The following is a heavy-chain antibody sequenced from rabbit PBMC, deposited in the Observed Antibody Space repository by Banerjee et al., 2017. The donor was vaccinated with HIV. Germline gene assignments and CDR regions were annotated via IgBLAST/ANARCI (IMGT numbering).Heavy chain of an antibody. CDR1: GFDFSSYG. Sequence: QLEESGGDLVKPGGSLKLSCKASGFDFSSYGVSWVRQAPGKGLEWIGYIDPIFGNTYYASWVKGRFTISSHNAQNTLYLQLNSLTAADTATYFCAREWAGYTGYGYYFNLWGPGTLVTVS. CDR3: AREWAGYTGYGYYFNL. J-gene: IGHJ4*01. D-gene: IGHD7-1*01. CDR2: IDPIFGNT. V-gene: IGHV1S7*01.